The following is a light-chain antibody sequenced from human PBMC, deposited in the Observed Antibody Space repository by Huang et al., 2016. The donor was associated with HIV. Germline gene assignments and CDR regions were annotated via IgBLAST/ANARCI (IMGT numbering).Light chain of an antibody. J-gene: IGKJ4*01. V-gene: IGKV3-20*01. CDR3: QQYGNSPLT. CDR1: QRVSTDY. CDR2: GAT. Sequence: ETVLTQSPGILSLSPGERATLSGRASQRVSTDYLAWYQQKPGQAPRLLIHGATVRATGIPDRFSGIGSGTDFTLTINRLEPEDFALYYCQQYGNSPLTFGGGTEVEIK.